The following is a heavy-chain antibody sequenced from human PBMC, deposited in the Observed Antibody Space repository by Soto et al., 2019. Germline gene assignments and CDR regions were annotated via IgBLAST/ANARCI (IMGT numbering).Heavy chain of an antibody. CDR2: IIPILGIA. D-gene: IGHD2-2*01. J-gene: IGHJ4*02. V-gene: IGHV1-69*02. Sequence: QVQLVQSGAEVKKPGSSVKVSCKASGGTFSSYTISWVRQAPGQGLEWMGRIIPILGIANYAQKFQGRVTITADKSTSTADMELSSLRSEDTAVYYCALRPINGYCSSTSCLTDYWGQGTLVTVSS. CDR1: GGTFSSYT. CDR3: ALRPINGYCSSTSCLTDY.